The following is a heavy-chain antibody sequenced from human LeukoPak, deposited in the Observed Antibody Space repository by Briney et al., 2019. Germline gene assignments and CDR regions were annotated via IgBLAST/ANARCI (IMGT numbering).Heavy chain of an antibody. CDR1: GGSFSGYY. J-gene: IGHJ5*02. Sequence: SETLSLTCAVYGGSFSGYYWSWIRQPPGKGLEWIGEINHSGSTNYNPSLKSRVTMSVDTSKNQFSLKLSSVTAADTAVYYCARDPCSGGSCYSGRYNWFNPWGQGTLVTVSS. V-gene: IGHV4-34*01. D-gene: IGHD2-15*01. CDR3: ARDPCSGGSCYSGRYNWFNP. CDR2: INHSGST.